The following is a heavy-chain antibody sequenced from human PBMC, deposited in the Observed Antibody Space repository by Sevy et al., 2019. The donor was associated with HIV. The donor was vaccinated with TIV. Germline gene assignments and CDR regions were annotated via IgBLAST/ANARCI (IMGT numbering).Heavy chain of an antibody. J-gene: IGHJ4*02. CDR2: VYYTGTT. V-gene: IGHV4-39*01. Sequence: SETLSLTCAVSGDSISSNNYYWGWIRQSPGKGLEWIGIVYYTGTTYYNPSLKSRVTISVDTSKSQISLRLSSVTAADTAVYFCAGSYYNFWNGYYNPFDSWGQGTLVTVSS. CDR3: AGSYYNFWNGYYNPFDS. CDR1: GDSISSNNYY. D-gene: IGHD3-3*01.